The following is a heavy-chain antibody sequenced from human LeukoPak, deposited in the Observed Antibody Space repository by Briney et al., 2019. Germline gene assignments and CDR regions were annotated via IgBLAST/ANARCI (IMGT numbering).Heavy chain of an antibody. CDR1: GYSFTYYW. CDR2: IDPSDSYT. J-gene: IGHJ4*02. V-gene: IGHV5-10-1*01. Sequence: GESLKISCQGSGYSFTYYWIAWVRQMPGRGLEWMGRIDPSDSYTNYSPSFQGHVTISADKSISTAYLQWSSLKASDAAMYYCARQQDSSGWYVWGQGTLVTVSS. CDR3: ARQQDSSGWYV. D-gene: IGHD6-19*01.